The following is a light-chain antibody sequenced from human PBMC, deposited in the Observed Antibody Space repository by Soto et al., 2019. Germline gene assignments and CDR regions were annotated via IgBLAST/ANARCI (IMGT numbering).Light chain of an antibody. CDR2: EVN. J-gene: IGLJ1*01. V-gene: IGLV2-8*01. CDR1: SSDVAVYQY. Sequence: QSALTQPPSASGSPGQSVTISCTGTSSDVAVYQYVSWYQQHPGKAPKLMIYEVNNRPSGVPDRFSGSKSGSTASLTVSGLQPEDEADYYCSSYAGSSTYVFGTGTKVTVL. CDR3: SSYAGSSTYV.